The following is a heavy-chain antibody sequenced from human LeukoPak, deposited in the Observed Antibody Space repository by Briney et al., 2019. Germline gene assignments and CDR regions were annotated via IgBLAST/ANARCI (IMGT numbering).Heavy chain of an antibody. V-gene: IGHV1-69*01. CDR2: IIPIFGTA. CDR1: GGTFSSYA. J-gene: IGHJ4*02. Sequence: ASVKVSCKASGGTFSSYAISWVRQAPGQGLEWMGGIIPIFGTANYAQKFQGRVTIIADESTSTAYMELSSLRSEDTAVYYCARDAHSTGYSSSWYVLCYWGQGTLVTVSS. D-gene: IGHD6-13*01. CDR3: ARDAHSTGYSSSWYVLCY.